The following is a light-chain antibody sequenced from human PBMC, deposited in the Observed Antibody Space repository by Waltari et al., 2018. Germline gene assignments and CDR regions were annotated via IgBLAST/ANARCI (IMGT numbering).Light chain of an antibody. CDR1: QSVLYTSNNKNY. V-gene: IGKV4-1*01. Sequence: IVMAQSPDSLAVSLGERATINCKSSQSVLYTSNNKNYLAWYQHQPGQPPKLLIYWASTREFGVPDRFSGSGSGTDFTLTISSLQAEDVAVYYCQQYYSSTYTFGQGTKLEIK. CDR3: QQYYSSTYT. J-gene: IGKJ2*01. CDR2: WAS.